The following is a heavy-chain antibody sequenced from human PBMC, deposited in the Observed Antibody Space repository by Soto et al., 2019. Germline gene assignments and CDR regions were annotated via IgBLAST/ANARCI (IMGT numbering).Heavy chain of an antibody. J-gene: IGHJ5*02. CDR2: IYYSGST. D-gene: IGHD6-13*01. CDR3: ARRASSWVWFDP. Sequence: QVQLQESGPGLVKPSETLSLTCTVSGGSISSYYWSWIRQPPGKGLEWIGYIYYSGSTNYNPSLKSRVTISVDTSKNQFSLKLSSVTAADTAVYYCARRASSWVWFDPWGQGTLVTVSS. V-gene: IGHV4-59*08. CDR1: GGSISSYY.